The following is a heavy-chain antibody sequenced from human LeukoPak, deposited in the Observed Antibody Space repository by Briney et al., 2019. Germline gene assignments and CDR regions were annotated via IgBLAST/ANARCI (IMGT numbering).Heavy chain of an antibody. CDR2: IWYDGSNK. CDR1: GFTFSSYG. Sequence: GGSLRLSCAASGFTFSSYGMHWVRQAPGKGLEWVAVIWYDGSNKYYADSVKGRFTISRDNSKNTLYLQMNSLRAEDTAVYYCAKDLSGSYYSFDYWGQGTLVTVSS. D-gene: IGHD1-26*01. CDR3: AKDLSGSYYSFDY. V-gene: IGHV3-33*06. J-gene: IGHJ4*02.